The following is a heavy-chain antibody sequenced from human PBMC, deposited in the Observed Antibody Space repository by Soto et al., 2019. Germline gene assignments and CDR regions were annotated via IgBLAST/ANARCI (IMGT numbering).Heavy chain of an antibody. CDR3: GVATSPYYYYYGMDV. D-gene: IGHD5-12*01. J-gene: IGHJ6*02. CDR1: GGSISSGGYY. CDR2: IYYSGST. Sequence: QVQLQESGPGLVKPSQTLSLTCTVSGGSISSGGYYWSWIRQHPGKGLEWIGYIYYSGSTYYNPSLKSRVTISVDTSKNQFSLKLCSVTAADTAVYYFGVATSPYYYYYGMDVWGQGTTVTVSS. V-gene: IGHV4-31*03.